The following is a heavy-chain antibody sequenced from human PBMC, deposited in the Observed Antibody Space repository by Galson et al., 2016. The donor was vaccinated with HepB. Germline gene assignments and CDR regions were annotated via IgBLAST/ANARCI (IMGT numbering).Heavy chain of an antibody. D-gene: IGHD3-10*01. CDR2: ITWNGKIE. Sequence: SLRLSCAASGFPFDDFAMHWVRQTPKKGLEWVASITWNGKIEDYADSVKGRFTLSRDNAENSLPLQMNRLRPEDAALYYCAKDRGNLNYYHLYGMDVWGQGTTVTVSS. CDR3: AKDRGNLNYYHLYGMDV. J-gene: IGHJ6*02. V-gene: IGHV3-9*01. CDR1: GFPFDDFA.